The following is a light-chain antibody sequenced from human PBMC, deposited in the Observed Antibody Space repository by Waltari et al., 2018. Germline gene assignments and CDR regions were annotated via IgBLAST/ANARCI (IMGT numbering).Light chain of an antibody. J-gene: IGKJ1*01. CDR2: GGS. CDR3: IQSIAFPWT. CDR1: QRLLYSNGNTY. V-gene: IGKV2-40*01. Sequence: DIVMTQTPLSLPITPGEPASISCRSSQRLLYSNGNTYLYWYLQKPGQSPQLLIYGGSNRASGVPDRFSGSGSGTDFTLKISKVEAEDVGVYYCIQSIAFPWTFGQGTMVEIK.